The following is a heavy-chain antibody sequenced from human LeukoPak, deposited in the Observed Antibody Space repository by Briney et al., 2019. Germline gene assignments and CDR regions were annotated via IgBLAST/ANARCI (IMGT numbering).Heavy chain of an antibody. CDR3: AREMGSLER. Sequence: ASVKVSCKVSGGTFSSYGISWVRQAPGQGLKWMGGIIPMFGRTAYAQKFQGRITISADESTTTVYMEVNSLTSEDTAVYYCAREMGSLERWGQGTLVVVSS. CDR1: GGTFSSYG. CDR2: IIPMFGRT. J-gene: IGHJ4*02. D-gene: IGHD3-10*01. V-gene: IGHV1-69*13.